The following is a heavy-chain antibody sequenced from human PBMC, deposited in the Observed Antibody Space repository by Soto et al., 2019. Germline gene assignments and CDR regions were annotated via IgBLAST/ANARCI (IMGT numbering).Heavy chain of an antibody. CDR3: ARGTEYDYIWGSYRPPVD. D-gene: IGHD3-16*02. CDR2: ISPGGDRT. V-gene: IGHV3-23*01. CDR1: GFNFASYV. Sequence: PGGSLRLSCAASGFNFASYVMSWVRQAPGKGLEWVSSISPGGDRTYYADSVKGRFTISRDNSKDTLYLQMNSLRAEDTAVYYCARGTEYDYIWGSYRPPVDWGQGTLVTVSS. J-gene: IGHJ4*02.